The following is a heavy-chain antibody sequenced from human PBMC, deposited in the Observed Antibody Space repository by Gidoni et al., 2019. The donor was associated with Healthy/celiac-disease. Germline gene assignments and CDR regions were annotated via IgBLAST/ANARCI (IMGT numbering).Heavy chain of an antibody. CDR2: IIPIFGTA. J-gene: IGHJ4*02. CDR1: GGPFSSYA. Sequence: QVQLVQSGAEVKKPVSSVKVSCKASGGPFSSYAISWVRQAPGQGLEWMGGIIPIFGTANYAQKFQGRVTITADKSTSTAYMELSSLRSEDTAVYYCASYYYDSSGYYYFDYWGQGTLVTVSS. V-gene: IGHV1-69*06. D-gene: IGHD3-22*01. CDR3: ASYYYDSSGYYYFDY.